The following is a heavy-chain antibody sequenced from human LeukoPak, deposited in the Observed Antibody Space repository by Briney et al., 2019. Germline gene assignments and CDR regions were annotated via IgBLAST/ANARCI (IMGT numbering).Heavy chain of an antibody. CDR2: ISYDGSNR. J-gene: IGHJ4*02. CDR1: GFTFSSYG. Sequence: GGSLRLSCAASGFTFSSYGMRWVRQAPGKGMEWVAAISYDGSNRYYADSVKGRFTISRDNSKNTLYLQMNSLRAEDTALCYCAKDVGPGYSYYNYYFDYWGQGTLVTVSS. CDR3: AKDVGPGYSYYNYYFDY. D-gene: IGHD5-18*01. V-gene: IGHV3-30*18.